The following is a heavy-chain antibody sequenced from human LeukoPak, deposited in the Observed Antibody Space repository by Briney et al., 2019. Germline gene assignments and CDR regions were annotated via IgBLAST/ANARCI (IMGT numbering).Heavy chain of an antibody. V-gene: IGHV4-59*01. Sequence: KASETLSLTCTVSGGSITSYYWSWIRQPPGKGLEWIGYIYYSGSTNSNPSLKSRVTISVDTSKNQFSLKLSSVTAADTAVYYCARDFGTRSFDYWGQGTLVTVSS. CDR1: GGSITSYY. J-gene: IGHJ4*02. CDR2: IYYSGST. CDR3: ARDFGTRSFDY. D-gene: IGHD3-10*01.